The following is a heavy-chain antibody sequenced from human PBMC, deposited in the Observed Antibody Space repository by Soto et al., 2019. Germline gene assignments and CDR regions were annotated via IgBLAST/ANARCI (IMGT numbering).Heavy chain of an antibody. D-gene: IGHD3-10*01. Sequence: QVQLQASGPGLVKPSETLSLTCTVSGGSISSYYWSWIRQPPGKGLEWIGYIYYSGSTNYNPALKSRVTISGDTSKNQFSLKLSSVTAADTALYYRARTYGRNFDYWGQGTLVTVSS. CDR2: IYYSGST. V-gene: IGHV4-59*01. CDR1: GGSISSYY. J-gene: IGHJ4*02. CDR3: ARTYGRNFDY.